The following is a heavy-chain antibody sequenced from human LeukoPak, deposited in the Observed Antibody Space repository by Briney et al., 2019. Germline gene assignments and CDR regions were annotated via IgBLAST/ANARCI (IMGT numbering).Heavy chain of an antibody. Sequence: SETLSLTCTVSGGSISTYYWTWIRQPPGKGLEWLGYIYYTGNTNYNPSLKGRVSMSVDTSKNQFSPNLNSVTAADTAVYYCAAGVVVTALTEYFHHWGQGTLVTVSS. J-gene: IGHJ1*01. CDR3: AAGVVVTALTEYFHH. V-gene: IGHV4-59*01. D-gene: IGHD2-15*01. CDR2: IYYTGNT. CDR1: GGSISTYY.